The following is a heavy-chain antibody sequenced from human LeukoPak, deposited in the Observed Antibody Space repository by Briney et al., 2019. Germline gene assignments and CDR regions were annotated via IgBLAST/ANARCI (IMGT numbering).Heavy chain of an antibody. Sequence: PGGSLRLSCAASVLIFGSRWMSWIRQAPGKGLEWVANIKRDGSGEYYLDSVKGRFTISRDNTKTSLYLQMNRLRAEDTAVYYCASLLGDKTIFDFWGQGTLVTVSS. D-gene: IGHD1-26*01. J-gene: IGHJ4*02. CDR3: ASLLGDKTIFDF. CDR1: VLIFGSRW. CDR2: IKRDGSGE. V-gene: IGHV3-7*01.